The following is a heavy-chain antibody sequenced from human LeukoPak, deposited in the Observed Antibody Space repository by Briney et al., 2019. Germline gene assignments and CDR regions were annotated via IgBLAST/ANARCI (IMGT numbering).Heavy chain of an antibody. Sequence: PGRSLRLSCAASGFTFSSYWMHWVRQAPGKGLVWVSRIYSDGSNTIYADSVKGRFTISRDNAKNTLYLQMNSLTAEDTAIYYCTRDSKYVMDVWGQGTTVTVSS. D-gene: IGHD4-11*01. CDR3: TRDSKYVMDV. J-gene: IGHJ6*02. CDR1: GFTFSSYW. CDR2: IYSDGSNT. V-gene: IGHV3-74*01.